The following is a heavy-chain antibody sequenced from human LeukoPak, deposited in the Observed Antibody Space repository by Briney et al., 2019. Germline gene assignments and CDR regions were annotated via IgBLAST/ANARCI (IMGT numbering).Heavy chain of an antibody. V-gene: IGHV3-23*01. CDR3: AIVANSIVVPGTRNY. J-gene: IGHJ4*02. CDR2: ISGSGGST. D-gene: IGHD6-19*01. Sequence: GGSLRLSCAASGFTFSNYAMTWVRQAPGKGLEWVSSISGSGGSTYYADSVKGRFPVSRDNSKNTLYLQMNSLRADDTAVYYCAIVANSIVVPGTRNYWGQGTLVTVSS. CDR1: GFTFSNYA.